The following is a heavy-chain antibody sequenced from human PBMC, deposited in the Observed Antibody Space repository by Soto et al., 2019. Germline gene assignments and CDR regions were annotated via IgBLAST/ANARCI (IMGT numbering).Heavy chain of an antibody. J-gene: IGHJ4*02. CDR2: INHSGST. D-gene: IGHD3-3*01. Sequence: TSETLSLTCAVYGESFSGYYWSWIRQPPGKGLEWIGEINHSGSTNYNPSLKSRVTISVDTSKNQFSLKLSSVTAADTAVYYCARGDFWSGYNFDYWGQGTLVTVSS. CDR1: GESFSGYY. V-gene: IGHV4-34*01. CDR3: ARGDFWSGYNFDY.